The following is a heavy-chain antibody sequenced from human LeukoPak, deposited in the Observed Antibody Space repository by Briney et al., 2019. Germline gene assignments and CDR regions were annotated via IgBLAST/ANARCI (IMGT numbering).Heavy chain of an antibody. J-gene: IGHJ6*03. D-gene: IGHD6-19*01. CDR2: IYYSGST. Sequence: SETLSLTCMVSGGPISSHYWSWIRQPPGKGLEWIGYIYYSGSTNYNPSLKSRVTILVDTSKNQFSLKLSSVTAADTAVYYCARHKIAVVSMDVWGKGTTVTVSS. CDR1: GGPISSHY. V-gene: IGHV4-59*11. CDR3: ARHKIAVVSMDV.